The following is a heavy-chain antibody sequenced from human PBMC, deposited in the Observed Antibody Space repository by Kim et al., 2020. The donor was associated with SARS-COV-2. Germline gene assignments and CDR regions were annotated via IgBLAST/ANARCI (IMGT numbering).Heavy chain of an antibody. Sequence: ASVKVSCKASGYTFTSYGISWVRQAPGQGLEWMGWISAYNGNTNYAQKLQGRVTMTTDTSTSTAYMELRSLRSDDTAVYYCAVKPYSSSWYGGDGMDVWGQGTTVTVSS. CDR1: GYTFTSYG. CDR3: AVKPYSSSWYGGDGMDV. CDR2: ISAYNGNT. V-gene: IGHV1-18*01. D-gene: IGHD6-13*01. J-gene: IGHJ6*02.